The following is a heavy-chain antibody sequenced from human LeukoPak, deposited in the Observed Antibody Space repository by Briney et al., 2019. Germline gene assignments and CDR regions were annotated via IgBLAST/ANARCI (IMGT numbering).Heavy chain of an antibody. J-gene: IGHJ4*02. CDR2: INPENGDT. D-gene: IGHD3-10*01. V-gene: IGHV1-8*01. Sequence: ASVRVSCRASGYIFTSYDITWVRQATGQGLEWMGFINPENGDTGYAQMFQGRITITRDTSISTVYMELRSLTSEDTAVYFCARVHGSSASNYWGQGSLVTVSS. CDR3: ARVHGSSASNY. CDR1: GYIFTSYD.